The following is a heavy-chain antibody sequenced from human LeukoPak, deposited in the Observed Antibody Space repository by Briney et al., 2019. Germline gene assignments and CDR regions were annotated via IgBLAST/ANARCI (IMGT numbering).Heavy chain of an antibody. CDR3: AKHRFESGGYHSTD. Sequence: PGGSLGLSCAASGFTFSSSAMSWVRQAPGKGLAWVSTISGGSGSTYCADSVKGRFTISRDNSKNTLYLQMNSLRDEDTAVYYCAKHRFESGGYHSTDWGQGTLVTVSS. CDR1: GFTFSSSA. CDR2: ISGGSGST. J-gene: IGHJ4*02. V-gene: IGHV3-23*01. D-gene: IGHD3-22*01.